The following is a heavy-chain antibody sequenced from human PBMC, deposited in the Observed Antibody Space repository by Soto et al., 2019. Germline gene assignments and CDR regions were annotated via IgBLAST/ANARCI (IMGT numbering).Heavy chain of an antibody. V-gene: IGHV1-18*01. CDR3: ARDSLRYFDWLLSQPFDY. J-gene: IGHJ4*02. CDR1: GYTFTSYG. Sequence: QVQLVQSGAEVKKPGASVKVSCKASGYTFTSYGISWVRQAPGQGLEWMGWISAYNGNTNYAQKLQDRVTMTTDTSTSTAYMELRSLRSDDTAVYYCARDSLRYFDWLLSQPFDYWGQGTLVTVSS. CDR2: ISAYNGNT. D-gene: IGHD3-9*01.